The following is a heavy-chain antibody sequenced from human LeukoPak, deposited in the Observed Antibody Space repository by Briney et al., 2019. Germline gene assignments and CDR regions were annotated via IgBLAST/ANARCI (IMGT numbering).Heavy chain of an antibody. CDR2: ISSSSSYI. CDR1: GFTFSSYS. CDR3: ARDEYYYDSPFDY. Sequence: GVSLRLSCAASGFTFSSYSMNWVRQAPGKGLEWVSSISSSSSYIYYADSVKGRFTISRDNAKNSLYLQMNSLRAEDTAVYYCARDEYYYDSPFDYWGQGTLVTVSS. V-gene: IGHV3-21*01. D-gene: IGHD3-22*01. J-gene: IGHJ4*02.